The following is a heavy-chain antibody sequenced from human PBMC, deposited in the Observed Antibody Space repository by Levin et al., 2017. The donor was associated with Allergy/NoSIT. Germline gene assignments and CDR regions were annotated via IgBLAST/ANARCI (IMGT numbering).Heavy chain of an antibody. Sequence: SETLSLTCTVTVSVGSISSYYCSWIRQPPGERLEWMAYMYYSGSTNYNPSLKSRLTVSVDTSKNQYSLRLSSVTTADTAVYYCACRGYSYEDEYWGQGTLVTVSS. J-gene: IGHJ4*02. CDR3: ACRGYSYEDEY. D-gene: IGHD5-18*01. V-gene: IGHV4-59*01. CDR1: VGSISSYY. CDR2: MYYSGST.